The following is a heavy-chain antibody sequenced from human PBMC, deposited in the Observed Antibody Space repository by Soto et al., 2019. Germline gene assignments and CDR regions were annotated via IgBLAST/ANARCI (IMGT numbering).Heavy chain of an antibody. CDR2: IIPIFGTA. CDR3: ARAPPNWYFDY. Sequence: ASVKVSCKASGGTFSSYAISWVRQAPGQGLEWMGGIIPIFGTANYAQKFQGRVTITRDTSASTAYMELSSLRSEDTAVYYCARAPPNWYFDYWGQGTLVTVSS. D-gene: IGHD1-1*01. V-gene: IGHV1-69*05. CDR1: GGTFSSYA. J-gene: IGHJ4*02.